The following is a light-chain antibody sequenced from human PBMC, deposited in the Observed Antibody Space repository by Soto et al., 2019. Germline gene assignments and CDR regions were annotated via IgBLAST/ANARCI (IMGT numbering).Light chain of an antibody. Sequence: DIKMTQSPSTLSTSVGDRVTMTCRASQSISSWLAWYQQKPGKAPKLLIYKASSLESGVPSRFSGSGSGTEFTLTISSLQPDDFATYYCQQYNSYPLTFGGGTKVEIK. CDR2: KAS. CDR1: QSISSW. J-gene: IGKJ4*01. CDR3: QQYNSYPLT. V-gene: IGKV1-5*03.